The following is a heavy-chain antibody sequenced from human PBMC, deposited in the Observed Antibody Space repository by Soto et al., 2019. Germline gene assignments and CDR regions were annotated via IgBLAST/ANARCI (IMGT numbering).Heavy chain of an antibody. Sequence: GASVKVSCKASGGTFSSYTISWVRQAPGQGLEWMGRIIPILGIANYAQKFQGRVTITADKSTSTAYMELSSLRSEDTAVYYCARDCTNGVCYRRDAFDIWGQGTMVTVSS. J-gene: IGHJ3*02. V-gene: IGHV1-69*04. CDR2: IIPILGIA. D-gene: IGHD2-8*01. CDR3: ARDCTNGVCYRRDAFDI. CDR1: GGTFSSYT.